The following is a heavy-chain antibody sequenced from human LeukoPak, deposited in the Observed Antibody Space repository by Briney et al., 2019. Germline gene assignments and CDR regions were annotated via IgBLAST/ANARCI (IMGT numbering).Heavy chain of an antibody. Sequence: PGGSLRLSCAASGFTFSSYAMHWVRQAPGKGLEWVAVISYDGSNKYYADSVKGRFTISRDNSKNTLYLQMNSLRAEDTAVYYCARVYGDYGKATYYYYGMDVWGQGTTVTVSS. D-gene: IGHD4-17*01. V-gene: IGHV3-30-3*01. CDR1: GFTFSSYA. J-gene: IGHJ6*02. CDR3: ARVYGDYGKATYYYYGMDV. CDR2: ISYDGSNK.